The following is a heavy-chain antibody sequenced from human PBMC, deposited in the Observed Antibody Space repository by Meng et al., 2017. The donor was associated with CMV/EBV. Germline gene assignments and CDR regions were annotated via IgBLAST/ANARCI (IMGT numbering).Heavy chain of an antibody. CDR1: GGSIRSYY. CDR3: ARDLMNCSSTSCANWFDP. Sequence: HVQCQDSVPQLETPLEPPSLTCTVSGGSIRSYYWSWIRQPAGKGLEWIGRIYTSGSTNYNPSLKSRVTMSVDTSKNQFSLKLSSVTAADTAVYYCARDLMNCSSTSCANWFDPWGQGTLVTVSS. J-gene: IGHJ5*02. V-gene: IGHV4-4*07. CDR2: IYTSGST. D-gene: IGHD2-2*01.